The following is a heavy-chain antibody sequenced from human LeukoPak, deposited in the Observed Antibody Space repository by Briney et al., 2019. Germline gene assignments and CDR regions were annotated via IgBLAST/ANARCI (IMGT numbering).Heavy chain of an antibody. J-gene: IGHJ4*02. Sequence: ASVKVSCKASGYTFTSKYMHWVRQAPGQGLEWMGIINPTGGSTSYAQKFQGRVTMTRDTSTSTVYMELSSLRSEDTAVYYCARDAKVMTATQNSNFDYWGQGTLVTVSS. D-gene: IGHD2-21*02. CDR3: ARDAKVMTATQNSNFDY. CDR1: GYTFTSKY. V-gene: IGHV1-46*01. CDR2: INPTGGST.